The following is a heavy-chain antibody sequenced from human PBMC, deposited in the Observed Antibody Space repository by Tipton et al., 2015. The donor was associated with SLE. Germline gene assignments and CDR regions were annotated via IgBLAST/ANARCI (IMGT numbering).Heavy chain of an antibody. D-gene: IGHD1-1*01. J-gene: IGHJ6*03. CDR3: ARAPGLERSFYYYYYMDV. V-gene: IGHV4-34*01. CDR2: INHSGST. CDR1: GGSFSGYY. Sequence: TPSLTCAVYGGSFSGYYWSWIRQSPGKGLEWIGDINHSGSTNYNPSLKSRVTISVDTSKNQFSLRLSSVTAADTAVYYCARAPGLERSFYYYYYMDVWGKGTTVTVSS.